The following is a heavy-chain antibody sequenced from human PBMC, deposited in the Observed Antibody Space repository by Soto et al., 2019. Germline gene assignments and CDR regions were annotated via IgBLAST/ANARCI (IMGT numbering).Heavy chain of an antibody. Sequence: ASVKVSCKASGYTFTGYYMHWVRQAPGQGLEWMGWINPNSGGTNYAQKFQGWVTMTRDTSISTAYMELSRLRSDDTAVYYCARGDSSSSSCPFAYWGQGTLVTVSS. V-gene: IGHV1-2*04. D-gene: IGHD6-6*01. CDR3: ARGDSSSSSCPFAY. CDR1: GYTFTGYY. J-gene: IGHJ4*02. CDR2: INPNSGGT.